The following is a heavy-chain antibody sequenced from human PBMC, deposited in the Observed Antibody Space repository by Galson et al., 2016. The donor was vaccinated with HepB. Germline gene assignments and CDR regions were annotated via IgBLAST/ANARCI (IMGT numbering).Heavy chain of an antibody. CDR2: IRSQAAGGRT. CDR1: GISVTDTW. D-gene: IGHD6-13*01. J-gene: IGHJ2*01. V-gene: IGHV3-15*01. CDR3: ATVGTSNWYAWYLDL. Sequence: SLRLSCAGSGISVTDTWMTWLRQAPGKGLEWVARIRSQAAGGRTEYAAPVEGRFTISGDASTDTLYLEMRNLNTDDTAVYYCATVGTSNWYAWYLDLWGRGTLVTVSS.